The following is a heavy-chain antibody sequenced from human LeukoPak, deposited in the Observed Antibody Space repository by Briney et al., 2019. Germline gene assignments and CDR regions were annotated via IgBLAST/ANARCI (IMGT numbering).Heavy chain of an antibody. J-gene: IGHJ4*02. Sequence: ASVKVSCKASGYTFTSYAMHWVRQAPGQRLEWMGWINAGNGNTKYSQKFQGRVTITRDTSASTAYMELSSLRSEDTAVYYCARDPLRIAAPGTFDYWGQGTLVTVSS. V-gene: IGHV1-3*01. D-gene: IGHD6-13*01. CDR3: ARDPLRIAAPGTFDY. CDR2: INAGNGNT. CDR1: GYTFTSYA.